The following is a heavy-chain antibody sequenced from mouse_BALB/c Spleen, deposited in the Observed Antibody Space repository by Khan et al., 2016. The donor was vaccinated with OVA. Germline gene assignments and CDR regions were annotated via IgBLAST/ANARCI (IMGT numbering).Heavy chain of an antibody. Sequence: VQLQESGAELVKPGASVKLSCKASGYTFTSYYMYWVKQRPGQGLEWIGEINPNNGGTNFNEKFKSKATLTVDKSSSTAYMQLNNLTSDDSAVYYGTRSGYGSFAYWGQGTLVTVSA. CDR2: INPNNGGT. J-gene: IGHJ3*01. D-gene: IGHD2-2*01. CDR3: TRSGYGSFAY. V-gene: IGHV1S81*02. CDR1: GYTFTSYY.